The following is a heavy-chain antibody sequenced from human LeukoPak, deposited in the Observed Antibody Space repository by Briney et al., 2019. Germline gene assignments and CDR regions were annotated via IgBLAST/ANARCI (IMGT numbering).Heavy chain of an antibody. CDR2: IMIGGDGK. V-gene: IGHV3-23*01. CDR3: VRAAPRDCSPASCSLFDT. J-gene: IGHJ4*02. Sequence: GGSLRLSCAGSGFTFNNYAMSWVRRAPRKGLEWDSTIMIGGDGKHYADSVKGRFTISRDRSESTLYLQMNGLRADDTAVYYCVRAAPRDCSPASCSLFDTWGQGTLVTVSS. D-gene: IGHD2-2*01. CDR1: GFTFNNYA.